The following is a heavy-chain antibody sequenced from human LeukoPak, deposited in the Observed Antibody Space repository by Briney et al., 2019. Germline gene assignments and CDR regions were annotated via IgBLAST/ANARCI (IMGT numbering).Heavy chain of an antibody. J-gene: IGHJ3*02. Sequence: WASVKVSCKVSGYTLTELSMHWLRQAPGKGLEWMGGFDPEDGETIYAQKFQGRVTMTEDTSTDTAYMELSSLRSEDTAVYYCATTWRLRWQRGAFDIWGQGTMVTVSS. D-gene: IGHD4-23*01. CDR1: GYTLTELS. V-gene: IGHV1-24*01. CDR3: ATTWRLRWQRGAFDI. CDR2: FDPEDGET.